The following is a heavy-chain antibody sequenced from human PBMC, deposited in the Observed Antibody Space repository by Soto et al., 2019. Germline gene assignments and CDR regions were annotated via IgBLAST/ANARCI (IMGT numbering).Heavy chain of an antibody. J-gene: IGHJ3*02. CDR1: GFTFSNYA. V-gene: IGHV3-23*01. CDR2: ISGGGDGT. Sequence: EVQLLESGGGLVQPGGSLRLSCAASGFTFSNYAMTWVRQAPGKGLEWVSTISGGGDGTFYADSVKGRFTISRDNSRKTLYLQMNSLRAEDTAVYYCAKKGLGSLTTYCNSGDCHYAFDIWGQGTMVTVSS. CDR3: AKKGLGSLTTYCNSGDCHYAFDI. D-gene: IGHD2-21*02.